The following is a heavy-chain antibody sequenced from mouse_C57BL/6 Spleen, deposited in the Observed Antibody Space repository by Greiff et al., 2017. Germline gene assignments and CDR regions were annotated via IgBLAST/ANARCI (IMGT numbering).Heavy chain of an antibody. CDR3: ARWGYSNYVRPFAY. J-gene: IGHJ3*01. CDR2: IRNKANGYTT. D-gene: IGHD2-5*01. CDR1: GFTFTDYY. V-gene: IGHV7-3*01. Sequence: EVHLVESGGGLVQPGGSLSLSCAASGFTFTDYYMSWVRQPPGKALEWLGFIRNKANGYTTEYSASVKGRFTISRDNSQSILYLQMNALRAEDSSTYYCARWGYSNYVRPFAYWGQGTLVTVSA.